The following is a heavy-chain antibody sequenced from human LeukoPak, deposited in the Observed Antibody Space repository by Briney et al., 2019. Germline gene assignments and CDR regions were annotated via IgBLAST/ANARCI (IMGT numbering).Heavy chain of an antibody. J-gene: IGHJ5*02. Sequence: GGSLRLSCAASGFTFTSYWMSWVRQAPGKGLEWVATVKEDGSDKYYVDSVRGRFTISRDNTKNSLYLQMNSLRAEDTALYHCARDGKIQRDIWFDPWGPGTLVIVSS. D-gene: IGHD5-18*01. V-gene: IGHV3-7*01. CDR3: ARDGKIQRDIWFDP. CDR2: VKEDGSDK. CDR1: GFTFTSYW.